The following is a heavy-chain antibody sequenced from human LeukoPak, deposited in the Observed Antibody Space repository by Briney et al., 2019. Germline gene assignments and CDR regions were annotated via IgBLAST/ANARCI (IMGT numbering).Heavy chain of an antibody. J-gene: IGHJ5*02. CDR3: AKCRIVVVPAAILDWFDP. CDR2: ISGSGGST. CDR1: GFTFSSYA. V-gene: IGHV3-23*01. Sequence: PGGSLRLSCAASGFTFSSYAMSWVRQAPGKGLEWVSAISGSGGSTYYADSVKGRFTISRDNSKNTLYLQMNSLRAEDTAVYYCAKCRIVVVPAAILDWFDPWGQGTLVTVSS. D-gene: IGHD2-2*02.